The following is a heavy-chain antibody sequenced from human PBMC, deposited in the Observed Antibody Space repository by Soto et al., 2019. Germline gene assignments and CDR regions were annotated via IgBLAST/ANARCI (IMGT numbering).Heavy chain of an antibody. D-gene: IGHD3-10*02. V-gene: IGHV4-31*03. Sequence: SETLSLTCTVSGASVSTDVYYWTWIRQHPGKGLEWIGYIDNTGSAYYNPSLTGRVDISVDTSKNQFSLNLQSLTAADTAFYYCAGAVSDFDVRRYRTSYFDQWGQGILVTVSS. CDR3: AGAVSDFDVRRYRTSYFDQ. J-gene: IGHJ4*02. CDR1: GASVSTDVYY. CDR2: IDNTGSA.